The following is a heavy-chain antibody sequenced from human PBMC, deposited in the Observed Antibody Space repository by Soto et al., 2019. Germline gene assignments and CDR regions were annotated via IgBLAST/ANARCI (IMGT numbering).Heavy chain of an antibody. CDR1: GYTFTGYY. J-gene: IGHJ6*01. CDR3: ARAYSSSWYGGYYYYYGMGV. V-gene: IGHV1-2*04. D-gene: IGHD6-13*01. Sequence: QVQLVQSGAEVKKPGASVKVSCKASGYTFTGYYMHWVRQAPGQGLEWMGWINPNSGGTNFAQKFQGWVTMTRDTXXSTAYMELSRLRSDDTAVYYCARAYSSSWYGGYYYYYGMGVWGQGTTVTVSS. CDR2: INPNSGGT.